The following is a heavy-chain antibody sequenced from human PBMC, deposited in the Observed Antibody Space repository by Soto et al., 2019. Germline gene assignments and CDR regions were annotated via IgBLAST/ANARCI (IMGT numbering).Heavy chain of an antibody. V-gene: IGHV3-21*01. CDR1: GFTFSSYS. CDR2: ISSSSSYI. Sequence: EVQLVESGGGLVKPGGSLRLSCAASGFTFSSYSMNWVRQAPGKGLEWVSSISSSSSYIYYADSVKGRFTISRDNAKNSLYLQMNSLRDEDTAVYYCASRTIGYCSGGSCYSSFDIWGQGTMVTVSS. D-gene: IGHD2-15*01. J-gene: IGHJ3*02. CDR3: ASRTIGYCSGGSCYSSFDI.